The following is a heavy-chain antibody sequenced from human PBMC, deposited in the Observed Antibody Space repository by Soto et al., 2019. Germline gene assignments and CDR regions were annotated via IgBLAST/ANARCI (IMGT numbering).Heavy chain of an antibody. J-gene: IGHJ6*02. Sequence: QVQLVQSGAEVKKPGASVKVSCKASGYTFTAYDMNWVRQASGQGLEWMGWMNPNLGNTDYAQSFQGRITMTRDTSTRSAYLELINLESADTYVYYCSRARLATGRPYYDGLDCWRQGTTVTVSS. CDR3: SRARLATGRPYYDGLDC. D-gene: IGHD2-21*02. CDR2: MNPNLGNT. CDR1: GYTFTAYD. V-gene: IGHV1-8*01.